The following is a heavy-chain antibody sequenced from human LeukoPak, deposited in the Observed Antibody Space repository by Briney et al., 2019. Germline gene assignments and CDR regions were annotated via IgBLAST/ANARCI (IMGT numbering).Heavy chain of an antibody. CDR1: GDSISISSYY. CDR3: ARGTRSSWHYYFDC. D-gene: IGHD6-13*01. CDR2: INHSGST. Sequence: PSETLSLTCTVSGDSISISSYYWDWIRQPPGKGLEWIGEINHSGSTNYNPSLKSRVTISVDTSKNQFSLKLSSVTAADTAVYYCARGTRSSWHYYFDCWGQGTLVTVSS. V-gene: IGHV4-39*07. J-gene: IGHJ4*02.